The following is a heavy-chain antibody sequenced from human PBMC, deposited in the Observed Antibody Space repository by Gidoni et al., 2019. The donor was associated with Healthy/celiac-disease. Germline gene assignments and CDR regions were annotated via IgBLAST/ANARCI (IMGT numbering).Heavy chain of an antibody. V-gene: IGHV3-30*02. CDR2: IRYDGSHK. D-gene: IGHD5-18*01. CDR3: AKDRPAIVNYYYYYYMDV. CDR1: GFTFTTPG. J-gene: IGHJ6*03. Sequence: QVQLVESGGGVVQPGGSLRLSCAASGFTFTTPGMHWVRQAPGKGLEWVAFIRYDGSHKYYADSVKGRFTIFRDNSKNTLYLQMNSLRAEDTAVYFCAKDRPAIVNYYYYYYMDVWGNGTTVTVSS.